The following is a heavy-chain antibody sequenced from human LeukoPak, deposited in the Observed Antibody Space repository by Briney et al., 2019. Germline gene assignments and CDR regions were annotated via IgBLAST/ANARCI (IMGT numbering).Heavy chain of an antibody. V-gene: IGHV1-18*01. CDR3: ARALSVSSGTCYDY. CDR2: ISASNGNT. J-gene: IGHJ4*02. Sequence: ASVKVSCKASGYTFTSHGISWVRQAPGQGPEWMGWISASNGNTNYAQKLQGRVTLTTDTSTSTTYMGLRSLRSDDTAMYYCARALSVSSGTCYDYWGQGTLVTVSS. CDR1: GYTFTSHG. D-gene: IGHD2-15*01.